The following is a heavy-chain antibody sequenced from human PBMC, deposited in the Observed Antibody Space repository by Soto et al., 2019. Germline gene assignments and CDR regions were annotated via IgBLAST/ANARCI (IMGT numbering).Heavy chain of an antibody. J-gene: IGHJ3*02. CDR3: ASRDSSGWYAFDI. Sequence: QVQLVQSGAEVKKPGSSVKVSCKASGGTFSSYTISWVQQAPGQGLEWMGRIIPILGIANYAQKFQGRVTITADKSTSTAYMERSSLRSEDTAVYSCASRDSSGWYAFDIWGQGTMVTVSA. CDR2: IIPILGIA. D-gene: IGHD6-19*01. CDR1: GGTFSSYT. V-gene: IGHV1-69*02.